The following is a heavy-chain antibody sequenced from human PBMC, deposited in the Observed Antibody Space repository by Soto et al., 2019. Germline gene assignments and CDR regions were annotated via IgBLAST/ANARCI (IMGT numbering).Heavy chain of an antibody. CDR2: IKSKIDGGTT. V-gene: IGHV3-15*01. J-gene: IGHJ5*02. CDR3: ATDSTQSYCDGGTCYSLQTKLHYA. Sequence: EVQLVESGGGLIKPGGSLRLSCAGSGFTFSNAWMSWVRQAPGKGLEWVGRIKSKIDGGTTDFTAPVKGRFTISRDDSKNTMYLQMNSLKIEDTAVYHWATDSTQSYCDGGTCYSLQTKLHYAWGQGTLVTASS. CDR1: GFTFSNAW. D-gene: IGHD2-15*01.